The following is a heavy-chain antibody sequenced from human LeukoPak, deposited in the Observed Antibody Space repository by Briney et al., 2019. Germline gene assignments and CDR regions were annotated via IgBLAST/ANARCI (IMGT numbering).Heavy chain of an antibody. CDR3: ATETRVAGWYSDY. Sequence: GESLRLSCAASGFTFSSYPMSWVRQAPGKGLEWVSSINDSGGNTYNADSVKGRFTISRDNSKNTPYLQMNSLRAEDTAVYYCATETRVAGWYSDYWGQGTLVAVSS. CDR2: INDSGGNT. V-gene: IGHV3-23*01. CDR1: GFTFSSYP. D-gene: IGHD6-19*01. J-gene: IGHJ4*02.